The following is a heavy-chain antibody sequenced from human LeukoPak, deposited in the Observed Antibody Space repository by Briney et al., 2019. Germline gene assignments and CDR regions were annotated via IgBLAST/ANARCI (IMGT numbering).Heavy chain of an antibody. Sequence: GGSLRLSCAASGFTFSGSGMHWVRQAPGKGLEWVAVISYDGSNKYYADSVKGRFTISRDNSKNTLYLQMNSLRAEDTAVYYCAKEYCSNSVCHSLDYWGQGTLVTVSS. CDR2: ISYDGSNK. CDR1: GFTFSGSG. CDR3: AKEYCSNSVCHSLDY. D-gene: IGHD2-8*01. J-gene: IGHJ4*02. V-gene: IGHV3-30*18.